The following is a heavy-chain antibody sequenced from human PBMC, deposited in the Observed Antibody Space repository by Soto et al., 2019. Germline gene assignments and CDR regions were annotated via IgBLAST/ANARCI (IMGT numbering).Heavy chain of an antibody. CDR1: GFTFSNDA. V-gene: IGHV3-23*01. CDR2: ITGPGGSR. D-gene: IGHD6-13*01. J-gene: IGHJ4*02. CDR3: AKERAALDRPYYFDS. Sequence: PGGSLRLSCAASGFTFSNDAMNWVRQAPGKGLEWVSAITGPGGSRFYADSVEGRFTISRDNSTNTLFLLLTSLTPEDTAVYYCAKERAALDRPYYFDSWGPGTLVTVSS.